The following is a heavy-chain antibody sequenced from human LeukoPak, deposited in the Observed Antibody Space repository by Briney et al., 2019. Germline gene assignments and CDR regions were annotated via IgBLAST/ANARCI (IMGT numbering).Heavy chain of an antibody. V-gene: IGHV1-46*01. CDR1: GYTFTSYY. D-gene: IGHD2-2*01. CDR3: ALSSSTSGGYFDL. Sequence: ASVKVSCKASGYTFTSYYMHWVRQAPGQGLEWMGIINPSGGSTSYAQKFQGRVTMTRDMSTSTVYMELSSLRSGDTAVYYCALSSSTSGGYFDLWGRGTLVTVSS. CDR2: INPSGGST. J-gene: IGHJ2*01.